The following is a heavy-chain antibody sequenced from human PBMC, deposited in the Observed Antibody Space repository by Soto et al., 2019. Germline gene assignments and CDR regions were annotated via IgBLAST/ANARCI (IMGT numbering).Heavy chain of an antibody. Sequence: SETLSLTCTVSGGSISSYYWSWIRQPPGKGLEWIGYIYYSGSTNYNPSLKSRVTISVDTSKNQFSLKLSSVTAADTAVYYCARVGGDYENDYWGQETLVTVSS. J-gene: IGHJ4*02. CDR1: GGSISSYY. D-gene: IGHD4-17*01. V-gene: IGHV4-59*01. CDR3: ARVGGDYENDY. CDR2: IYYSGST.